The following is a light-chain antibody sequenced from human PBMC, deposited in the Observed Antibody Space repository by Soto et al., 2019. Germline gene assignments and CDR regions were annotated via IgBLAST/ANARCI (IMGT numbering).Light chain of an antibody. Sequence: EMVMTQSPATLAVSPGDTATLSCRASQSLGGNLAWYQQKPGQAPRLLIFRASSRATGVPARFSASGSGTEFTLTISGLQSEDFAVYYCQQYNNWPPWTFGPGTKVDIK. J-gene: IGKJ1*01. CDR3: QQYNNWPPWT. CDR1: QSLGGN. CDR2: RAS. V-gene: IGKV3-15*01.